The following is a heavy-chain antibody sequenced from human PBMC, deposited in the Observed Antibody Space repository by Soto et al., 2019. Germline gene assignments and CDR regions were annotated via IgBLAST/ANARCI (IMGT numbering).Heavy chain of an antibody. D-gene: IGHD3-22*01. CDR3: ARDYYYYDSSGYSGGDAFDI. V-gene: IGHV1-2*04. CDR2: INPNSGGT. Sequence: GASVKVSCKASVYTFTGYYMHWVRQAPGQGREWMGWINPNSGGTNYAQKFQGWVTMTRDTSISTAYMELSRLRSDDTAVYYCARDYYYYDSSGYSGGDAFDIWGQGTMVTVSS. J-gene: IGHJ3*02. CDR1: VYTFTGYY.